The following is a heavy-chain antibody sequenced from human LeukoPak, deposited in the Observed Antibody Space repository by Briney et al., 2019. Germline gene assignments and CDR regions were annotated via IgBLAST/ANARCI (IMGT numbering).Heavy chain of an antibody. CDR1: GDSINSLDL. Sequence: SETLSLTCTVSGDSINSLDLWSWVRQPPGKGLGWIGEMYLSGTTHSNPSVKSRVTISIDKSKNQFFLNLSSVTAADTAVYYCARVGIAFDYWGQGTLVTVSS. CDR3: ARVGIAFDY. J-gene: IGHJ4*02. CDR2: MYLSGTT. V-gene: IGHV4-4*02. D-gene: IGHD2-15*01.